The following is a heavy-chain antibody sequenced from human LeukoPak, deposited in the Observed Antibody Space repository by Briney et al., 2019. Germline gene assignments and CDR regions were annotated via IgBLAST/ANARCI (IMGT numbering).Heavy chain of an antibody. CDR1: GGSISSSNW. CDR2: IYHSGST. D-gene: IGHD5-12*01. J-gene: IGHJ5*02. V-gene: IGHV4-4*02. CDR3: ARGMAAAYDYNWFDP. Sequence: SETLSLTCAVSGGSISSSNWWSWVRQPPGRGLEWIGEIYHSGSTNYNPSLTSRLTILVDTSKNQFSLKLSSVTAADTAVYFCARGMAAAYDYNWFDPWGQGTLVTVSS.